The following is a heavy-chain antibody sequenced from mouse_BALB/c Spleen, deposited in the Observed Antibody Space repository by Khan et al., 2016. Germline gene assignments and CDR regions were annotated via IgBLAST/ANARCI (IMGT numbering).Heavy chain of an antibody. CDR3: ARAWYSMDY. CDR2: ILPGRGYS. Sequence: QVQLQQSGAELMKPGASVKISCKATGYTFSNYWIEWVKQRPGHGLEWIGDILPGRGYSNYNENFKGKATFTADASYNTAYMQLISLTSEDSAVYFCARAWYSMDYWGQGTSVTVSS. J-gene: IGHJ4*01. V-gene: IGHV1-9*01. CDR1: GYTFSNYW.